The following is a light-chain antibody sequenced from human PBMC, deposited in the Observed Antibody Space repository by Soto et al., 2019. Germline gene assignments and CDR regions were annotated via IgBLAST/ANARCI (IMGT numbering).Light chain of an antibody. J-gene: IGKJ5*01. CDR3: QQYYSTPL. CDR1: QSVLYSSDTMNY. Sequence: DIVMTQSXDSLDLSLGXXXTINCMSSQSVLYSSDTMNYLAWYQLKPGQPPTLIIYWASTRDSGVPDRFIGSGAGTEFTRTVSSLQAEDVAVYYCQQYYSTPLFGQGTRLEMK. V-gene: IGKV4-1*01. CDR2: WAS.